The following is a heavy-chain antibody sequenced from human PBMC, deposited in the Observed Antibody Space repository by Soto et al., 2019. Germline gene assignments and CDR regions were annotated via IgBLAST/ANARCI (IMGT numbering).Heavy chain of an antibody. Sequence: ASVKVSCKASGYTFTSYYMHWVRQAPGQGLEWMGIINPSGGSTSYAQKFQGRVTMTRDTSTSTVYMELSSLRSEDTAVYYCARDNKGSSKAGGNWFDPWGQGTLVTVS. J-gene: IGHJ5*02. CDR1: GYTFTSYY. CDR2: INPSGGST. V-gene: IGHV1-46*01. CDR3: ARDNKGSSKAGGNWFDP. D-gene: IGHD6-6*01.